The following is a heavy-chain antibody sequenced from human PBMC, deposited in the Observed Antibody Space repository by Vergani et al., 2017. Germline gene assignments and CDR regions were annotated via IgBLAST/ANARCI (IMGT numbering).Heavy chain of an antibody. V-gene: IGHV6-1*01. D-gene: IGHD2-2*01. CDR2: TYYRSKWYS. CDR3: TRSHTHLYAGAGMDV. J-gene: IGHJ6*04. Sequence: QVRLQQSGPGLVKPSQTLSLTCAISGDTISDNIAALNWVRQSPSRGLEWLGRTYYRSKWYSDYVVSLKSRITINPDTSKNQFSLHLNSVTPEDTAVYYCTRSHTHLYAGAGMDVWGEGTTVTVSS. CDR1: GDTISDNIAA.